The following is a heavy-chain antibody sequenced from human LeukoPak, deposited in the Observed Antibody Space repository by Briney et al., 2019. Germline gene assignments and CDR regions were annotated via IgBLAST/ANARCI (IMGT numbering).Heavy chain of an antibody. CDR1: GGSISSYY. J-gene: IGHJ4*02. CDR3: ARGYYDTGGYWLSFFDF. Sequence: SETLSLTCTVSGGSISSYYWSWLRQPPGKGLEWIGYIYYSGSTNYNPSLKSRVTISVDTSKNRFSLKLSSVTAADTAVYYCARGYYDTGGYWLSFFDFWGQGTLVTVSS. D-gene: IGHD3-22*01. CDR2: IYYSGST. V-gene: IGHV4-59*12.